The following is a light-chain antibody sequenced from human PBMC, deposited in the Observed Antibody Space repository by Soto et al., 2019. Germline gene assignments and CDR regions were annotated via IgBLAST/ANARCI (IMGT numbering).Light chain of an antibody. Sequence: QSALTQPASVSGSPGQSITISRTGTSSDVGGYNSVSWYQQHPGKAPKLMIYEVSNRPSGVSNRFSGSKSGNTASLTISGLQAEDEADYYCSSYTSSSTLGFGTGTKVTVL. CDR1: SSDVGGYNS. J-gene: IGLJ1*01. CDR3: SSYTSSSTLG. CDR2: EVS. V-gene: IGLV2-14*01.